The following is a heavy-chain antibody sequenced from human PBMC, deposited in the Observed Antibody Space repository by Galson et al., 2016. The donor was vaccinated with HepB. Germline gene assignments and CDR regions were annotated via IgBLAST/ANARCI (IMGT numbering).Heavy chain of an antibody. J-gene: IGHJ6*02. Sequence: SETLSLTCTVSGGSISSSSYYWGWIRQPPGKGLEWIGSIYYSGSTYYKSSLKSRVTISVHTSKNQFSLKLSSVTAADTAVYYCAREVRYATVVTPGDGMDVWGQGTTVTVSS. CDR1: GGSISSSSYY. CDR3: AREVRYATVVTPGDGMDV. CDR2: IYYSGST. D-gene: IGHD4-23*01. V-gene: IGHV4-39*07.